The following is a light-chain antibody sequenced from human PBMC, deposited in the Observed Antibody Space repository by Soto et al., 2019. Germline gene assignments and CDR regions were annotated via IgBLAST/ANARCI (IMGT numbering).Light chain of an antibody. V-gene: IGLV1-40*01. CDR3: QSYDSSLNGV. CDR1: SSNIGAGYD. CDR2: DNS. J-gene: IGLJ1*01. Sequence: QSVLTQPPSVSGAPGQRVTISCTGSSSNIGAGYDVHWYQQLPGTTPKLLIYDNSNRPSGVPDRFSGSKSGTSASLAITGLQAEDEADYYCQSYDSSLNGVFGTGTNVTVL.